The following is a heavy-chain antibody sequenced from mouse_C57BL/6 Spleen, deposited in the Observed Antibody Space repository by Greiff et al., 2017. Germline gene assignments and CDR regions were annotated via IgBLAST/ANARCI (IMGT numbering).Heavy chain of an antibody. CDR2: IYPSDSET. Sequence: QVQLQQPGAELVRPGSSVKLSCKASGYTFTSYWMAWVKQRPGQGLEWIGNIYPSDSETHYNQKFKDKATLTVDKSSSTAYMQLSSLTSEVSAVYYCARRAGTDWFAYWGQGTLVTVSA. CDR3: ARRAGTDWFAY. CDR1: GYTFTSYW. V-gene: IGHV1-61*01. D-gene: IGHD3-3*01. J-gene: IGHJ3*01.